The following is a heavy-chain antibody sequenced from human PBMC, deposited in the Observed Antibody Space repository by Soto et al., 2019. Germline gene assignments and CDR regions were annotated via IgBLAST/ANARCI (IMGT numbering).Heavy chain of an antibody. CDR3: ARGEYYYDSSGYFLGY. CDR2: IYYSGST. V-gene: IGHV4-30-4*01. Sequence: SETLSLTCTVSGGSISSGDYYWSWIRQPPGKGLEWIGYIYYSGSTYYNPSLKSRVTISVDTSKNQFSLKLSSVTAADTAVYYCARGEYYYDSSGYFLGYWGQGTLVTVSS. J-gene: IGHJ4*02. CDR1: GGSISSGDYY. D-gene: IGHD3-22*01.